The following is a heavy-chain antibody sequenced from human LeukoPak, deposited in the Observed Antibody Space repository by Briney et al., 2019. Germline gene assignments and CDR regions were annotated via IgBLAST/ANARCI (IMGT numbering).Heavy chain of an antibody. Sequence: GGSLRLSCAASGFTFSSYWMHWVRQAPGKGLEWVAVISYDGSNKYYADSVKGRFTISRDNSKNTLYLQMNSLRAEDTAVYYCARGATGYWGQGTLVTVSS. J-gene: IGHJ4*02. V-gene: IGHV3-30-3*01. CDR1: GFTFSSYW. CDR3: ARGATGY. CDR2: ISYDGSNK.